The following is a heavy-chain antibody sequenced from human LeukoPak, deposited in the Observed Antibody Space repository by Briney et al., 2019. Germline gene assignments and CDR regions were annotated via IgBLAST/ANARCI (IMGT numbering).Heavy chain of an antibody. J-gene: IGHJ4*02. CDR2: VSHSGST. V-gene: IGHV4-39*02. CDR3: AREAYDILTGYYILDY. CDR1: GASISSSGDD. D-gene: IGHD3-9*01. Sequence: SETLSLTCIVSGASISSSGDDWGWIRQPPGKGLEWIGSVSHSGSTYYAPSLKSRVTVSVDTSKNLFSLKLSSVTAADTAVYYCAREAYDILTGYYILDYWGQGTLATVSS.